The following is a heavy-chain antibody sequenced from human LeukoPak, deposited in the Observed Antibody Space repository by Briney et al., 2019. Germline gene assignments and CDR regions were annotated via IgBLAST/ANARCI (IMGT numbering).Heavy chain of an antibody. CDR1: GFTFSSYA. Sequence: GGSLRLSCAASGFTFSSYAMNWVRQAPGKGLEWVSSISSSRSYVYYADSVKGRFTISRDNAKNSLYLQMNSLRAEDTAVYYCARDGATIVGATPHLISLDAFDIWGQGTMVTVSS. V-gene: IGHV3-21*01. J-gene: IGHJ3*02. CDR2: ISSSRSYV. D-gene: IGHD1-26*01. CDR3: ARDGATIVGATPHLISLDAFDI.